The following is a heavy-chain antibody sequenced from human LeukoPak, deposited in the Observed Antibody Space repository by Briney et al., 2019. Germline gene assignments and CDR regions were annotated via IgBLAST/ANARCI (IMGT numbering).Heavy chain of an antibody. D-gene: IGHD3-16*01. CDR3: TTGLSLAATYYYNGMDV. CDR1: GFTFSNAW. CDR2: IKSKTDGGTT. V-gene: IGHV3-15*01. J-gene: IGHJ6*02. Sequence: GGSLRLSCAASGFTFSNAWMSWVRQAPGKGLEWVGRIKSKTDGGTTDYAAPVKGRFTISRDDSKNTLYLQMNSLKTEDTAVYYCTTGLSLAATYYYNGMDVWGQGTTVTVSS.